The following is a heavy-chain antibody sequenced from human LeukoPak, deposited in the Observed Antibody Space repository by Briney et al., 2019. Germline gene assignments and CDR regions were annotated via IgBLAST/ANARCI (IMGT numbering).Heavy chain of an antibody. CDR1: GGSISSYY. D-gene: IGHD6-13*01. J-gene: IGHJ6*03. CDR3: ARCLQLVYYMDV. CDR2: IYYSGST. V-gene: IGHV4-59*12. Sequence: SEILSLTCNVSGGSISSYYWSWIRQPPGKGLEWIGYIYYSGSTNYNPSLKSRVTMSVDTSKNQFSLKLSSVTAADTAVYYCARCLQLVYYMDVWGKGTTVTVSS.